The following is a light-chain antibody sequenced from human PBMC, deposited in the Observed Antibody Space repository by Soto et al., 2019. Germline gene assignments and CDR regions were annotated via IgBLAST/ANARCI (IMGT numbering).Light chain of an antibody. CDR2: KAS. V-gene: IGKV1-5*03. CDR3: HQYNSYPRT. CDR1: QTFARW. J-gene: IGKJ1*01. Sequence: DFQMTQSPSTLSASVGDRVTITCRARQTFARWVAWFQQKPGQAPRLLIHKASTVETGVPSRFSGSGYGSEFTLIISSLQPDDSATYYCHQYNSYPRTFGQGTKVDIK.